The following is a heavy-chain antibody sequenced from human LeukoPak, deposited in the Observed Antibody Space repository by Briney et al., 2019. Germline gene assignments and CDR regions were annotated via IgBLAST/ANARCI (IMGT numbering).Heavy chain of an antibody. D-gene: IGHD6-13*01. V-gene: IGHV4-59*11. CDR3: ARVERGSSWYWFDP. CDR1: GGSISSHY. Sequence: SETLSLTCTVSGGSISSHYWSWVRQPPGKGLEWIGYIYYSGSIDYNPSLKSRVTISGDTSKNQFSLKLSSVTAEDTAVYYCARVERGSSWYWFDPWGQGTLVTVSS. J-gene: IGHJ5*02. CDR2: IYYSGSI.